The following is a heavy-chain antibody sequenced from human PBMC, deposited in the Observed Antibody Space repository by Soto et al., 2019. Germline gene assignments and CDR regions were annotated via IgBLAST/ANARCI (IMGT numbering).Heavy chain of an antibody. CDR1: GFTFTSYS. J-gene: IGHJ5*02. Sequence: LRLSCAASGFTFTSYSMNWVRRAPGQGLEWVSYITSKSTTIKYADSVKGRFTVSRDNAKNSLYLQLNSLRDEDTAVYYCAREMGACSDSSCYPGPYDSWGQGTLVTSPQ. CDR3: AREMGACSDSSCYPGPYDS. V-gene: IGHV3-48*02. CDR2: ITSKSTTI. D-gene: IGHD3-16*01.